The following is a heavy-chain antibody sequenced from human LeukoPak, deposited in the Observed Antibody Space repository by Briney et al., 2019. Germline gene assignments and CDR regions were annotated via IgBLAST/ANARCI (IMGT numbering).Heavy chain of an antibody. Sequence: GGSLRLSCAASGFTFDDYAMHWVRQAPGKGLEWVSGISWNSGSIGYADSVKGRSTISRDNAKNSLYLQMNSLRAEDTALYYCAKDIAGSSGYYYPGFDYWGQGTLVTVSS. V-gene: IGHV3-9*01. CDR1: GFTFDDYA. D-gene: IGHD3-22*01. J-gene: IGHJ4*02. CDR2: ISWNSGSI. CDR3: AKDIAGSSGYYYPGFDY.